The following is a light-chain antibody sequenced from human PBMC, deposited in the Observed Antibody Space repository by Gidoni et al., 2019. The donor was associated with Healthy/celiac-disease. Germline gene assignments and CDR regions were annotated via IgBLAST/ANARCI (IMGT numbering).Light chain of an antibody. CDR3: QQANSFPIT. Sequence: DIQMTQSPSSVSASVGDRVTITCRASQNIITWLAWYQQKPGKAPKFLIYGASTLHGGVPSRFSGSGSGTEFTLTISSLQPEDFATYYCQQANSFPITCGQGTRLEL. CDR2: GAS. J-gene: IGKJ5*01. CDR1: QNIITW. V-gene: IGKV1-12*01.